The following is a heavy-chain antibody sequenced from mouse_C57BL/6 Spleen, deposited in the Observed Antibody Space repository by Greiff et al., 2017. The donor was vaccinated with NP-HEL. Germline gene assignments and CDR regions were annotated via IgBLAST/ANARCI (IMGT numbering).Heavy chain of an antibody. J-gene: IGHJ3*01. CDR2: IYPGDGDT. V-gene: IGHV1-82*01. CDR1: GYAFSSSW. CDR3: AGEGRDYYGSSGD. D-gene: IGHD1-1*01. Sequence: VQLQQSGPELVKPGASVKISCKASGYAFSSSWMNWVKQRPGKGLEWIGRIYPGDGDTNYNGKFKGKATLTADKSSSTAYMQLSSLTSEDSAVYFCAGEGRDYYGSSGDWGQGNLVTVAA.